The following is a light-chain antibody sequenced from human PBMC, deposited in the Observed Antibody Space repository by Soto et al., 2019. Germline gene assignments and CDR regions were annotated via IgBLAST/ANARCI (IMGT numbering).Light chain of an antibody. J-gene: IGKJ4*01. CDR1: QGVSSN. V-gene: IGKV3D-15*01. Sequence: EKVMKQSASPRFGNGVRISTLSCWASQGVSSNLAWYQQKSGQGPRLLIYDASTRATGIPARFSGSGSGTEFTLTISRREPEDFAAYFWQQDGSSPRTVGEGAKVDIK. CDR2: DAS. CDR3: QQDGSSPRT.